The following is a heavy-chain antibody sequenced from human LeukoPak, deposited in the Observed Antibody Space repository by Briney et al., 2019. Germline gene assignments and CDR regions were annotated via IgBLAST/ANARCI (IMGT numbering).Heavy chain of an antibody. CDR3: AKTRASSFGNQDFDY. V-gene: IGHV3-23*01. J-gene: IGHJ4*02. Sequence: GGSLRLSCAATAFTSTTCAMSWVRQAPGKGLEWVSTISASGDSAYSADSVKGRFTISRDNSKNTLYLQMNSLRAEDTAVYYCAKTRASSFGNQDFDYWGQGALVTVSS. CDR1: AFTSTTCA. CDR2: ISASGDSA. D-gene: IGHD5-18*01.